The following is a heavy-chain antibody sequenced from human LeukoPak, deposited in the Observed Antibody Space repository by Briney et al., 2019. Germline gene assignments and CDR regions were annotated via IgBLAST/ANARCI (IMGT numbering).Heavy chain of an antibody. D-gene: IGHD2-15*01. CDR1: GFTFSSYW. V-gene: IGHV3-7*03. CDR3: TTDTWYSAGH. CDR2: IKQDGSEK. Sequence: QPGGSLRLSCAASGFTFSSYWMSWVRQAPGKGLEWVANIKQDGSEKYYVDSVKGRFTISRDNAKNSLFLQMNSLRAEDTAIYYCTTDTWYSAGHWGQGTLVTVSS. J-gene: IGHJ4*02.